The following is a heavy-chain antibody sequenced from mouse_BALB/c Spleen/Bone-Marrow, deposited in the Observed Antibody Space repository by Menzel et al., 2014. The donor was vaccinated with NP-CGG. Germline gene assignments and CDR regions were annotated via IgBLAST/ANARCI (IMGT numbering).Heavy chain of an antibody. D-gene: IGHD2-3*01. J-gene: IGHJ2*01. Sequence: VKLMESGAELVRPGSSVKVSCKASGYAFTDYLMEWLKQRPGQGLEWIGVIKPGSGSTNYNEKFKGKATLTADKSTSTACMQLSSLTSDDSAVYFCARYNGNFDYWGQGTILTVSS. CDR2: IKPGSGST. CDR1: GYAFTDYL. V-gene: IGHV1-54*01. CDR3: ARYNGNFDY.